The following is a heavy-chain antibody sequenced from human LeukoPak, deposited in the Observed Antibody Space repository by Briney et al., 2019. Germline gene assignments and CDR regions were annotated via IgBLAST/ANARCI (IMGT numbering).Heavy chain of an antibody. Sequence: GGSLTLSCAASGYTFSDFSVNWVRRAPGKGLEWVSSISVRSNYRYYADSVRGRFTISRDDARDSLFPQMNSLRAEDTAVYFCVRLRRNNDRSGYYYYYDYWGQGTLVTVSS. V-gene: IGHV3-21*01. CDR1: GYTFSDFS. D-gene: IGHD3-22*01. J-gene: IGHJ4*02. CDR2: ISVRSNYR. CDR3: VRLRRNNDRSGYYYYYDY.